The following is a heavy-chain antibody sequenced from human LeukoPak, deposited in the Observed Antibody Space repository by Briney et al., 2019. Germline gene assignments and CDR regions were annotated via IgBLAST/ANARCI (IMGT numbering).Heavy chain of an antibody. Sequence: SETLSLTCTVSGGSISSYYWSWIRQPAGKGLEWIGRIYTSGSTNYNPSLKSRVTISVDTSKNQFFLKLSSVTAVDTAVYYCARGTGLTMVRGRFDYWGQGILVTVSS. CDR1: GGSISSYY. CDR2: IYTSGST. J-gene: IGHJ4*02. V-gene: IGHV4-4*07. CDR3: ARGTGLTMVRGRFDY. D-gene: IGHD3-10*01.